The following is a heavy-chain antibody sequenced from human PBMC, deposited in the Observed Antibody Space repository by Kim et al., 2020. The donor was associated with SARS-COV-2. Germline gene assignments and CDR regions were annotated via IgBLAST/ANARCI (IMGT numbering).Heavy chain of an antibody. CDR3: AKVLGGSYSYFDY. D-gene: IGHD1-26*01. Sequence: GGSLRLSCAASGFTFSSYGMHWVRQAPGKGLEWVAVIWYDGSNKYYADSVKGRFTISRDNSKNTLYLQMNSLRAEDTAVYYCAKVLGGSYSYFDYWGQGTLVTVSS. CDR2: IWYDGSNK. J-gene: IGHJ4*02. V-gene: IGHV3-33*06. CDR1: GFTFSSYG.